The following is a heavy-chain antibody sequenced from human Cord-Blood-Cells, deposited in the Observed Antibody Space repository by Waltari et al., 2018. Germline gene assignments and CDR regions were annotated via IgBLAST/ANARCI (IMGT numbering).Heavy chain of an antibody. CDR3: ARGVYFDY. D-gene: IGHD2-8*01. Sequence: QVQLQESGPGLVKPSETLSLTCAVSGYSISSGSYWGWIRQPPGKGLEWIGSIYHSGSTYYNPSLKSRVTISVDTSKNQFSLKLSSVTAADTAVYYCARGVYFDYWGQGTLVTVSS. J-gene: IGHJ4*02. V-gene: IGHV4-38-2*01. CDR1: GYSISSGSY. CDR2: IYHSGST.